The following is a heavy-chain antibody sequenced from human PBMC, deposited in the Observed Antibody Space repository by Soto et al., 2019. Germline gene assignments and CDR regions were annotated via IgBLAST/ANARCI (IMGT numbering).Heavy chain of an antibody. CDR1: GFTFDDYA. CDR3: AKDDTGTFDY. V-gene: IGHV3-9*01. CDR2: ISWNSGSI. J-gene: IGHJ4*02. Sequence: EVQLVESGGGLVQPGRSLRLSCAASGFTFDDYAMHWVRQAPGKGLEWVSGISWNSGSIGYADSVKGRFTISRDNAKNSLYLQMNSLRAEDTALYYCAKDDTGTFDYWGQGTLVTVSS. D-gene: IGHD1-1*01.